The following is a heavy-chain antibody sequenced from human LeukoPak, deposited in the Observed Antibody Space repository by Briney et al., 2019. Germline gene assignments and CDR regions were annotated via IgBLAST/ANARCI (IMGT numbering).Heavy chain of an antibody. Sequence: SETLSLTCAVYGGSFSGYYWSWIRQPPGKGLGWIGEINHSGSTNYNPSLKSRVTISVDTSKNQFSLKLSSVTAADTAVYYCASRGSYYYYGMDVWGQGTTVTVSS. CDR2: INHSGST. CDR1: GGSFSGYY. D-gene: IGHD3-10*01. J-gene: IGHJ6*02. CDR3: ASRGSYYYYGMDV. V-gene: IGHV4-34*01.